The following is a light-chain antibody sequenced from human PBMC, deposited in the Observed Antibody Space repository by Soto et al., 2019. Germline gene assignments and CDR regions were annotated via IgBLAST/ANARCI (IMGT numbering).Light chain of an antibody. V-gene: IGKV1-39*01. CDR3: QQSYSTPPT. CDR2: AES. CDR1: QSIATY. Sequence: DIQMTQSPSSLSASVGDRITITCRASQSIATYLHWYQQKPEKAPKLLIYAESSLQSGVPSRFSASGSGTDFTLTISSLQPEDFATYYCQQSYSTPPTFGQGTKVEIK. J-gene: IGKJ1*01.